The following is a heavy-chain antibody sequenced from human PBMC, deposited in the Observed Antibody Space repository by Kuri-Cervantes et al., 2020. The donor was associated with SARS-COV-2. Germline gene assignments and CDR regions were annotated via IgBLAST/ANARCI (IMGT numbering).Heavy chain of an antibody. Sequence: ASVKVSCKASGYTFTGYYMHWVRQAPGQGLEWMGWINPNSGGINYAQKFQGRVTMTRDTSISTAYMELSRLRSDDTAVYYCARVDFWSGYDVMDVWGKGTTVTVSS. CDR2: INPNSGGI. D-gene: IGHD3-3*01. CDR3: ARVDFWSGYDVMDV. V-gene: IGHV1-2*02. CDR1: GYTFTGYY. J-gene: IGHJ6*03.